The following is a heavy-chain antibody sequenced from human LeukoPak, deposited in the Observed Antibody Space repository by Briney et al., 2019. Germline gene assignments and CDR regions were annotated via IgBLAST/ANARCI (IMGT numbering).Heavy chain of an antibody. Sequence: SETLSLTCSVSGASITSSNYYWSWIRQPPGKGLEWIGEINHSGSTNYNPSLKSRVTISVDTSKNQFSLKLSSVTAADTAVYYCARVRQWLVPLRPPPYYYYYMDVWGKGTTVTVSS. CDR1: GASITSSNYY. V-gene: IGHV4-39*07. CDR3: ARVRQWLVPLRPPPYYYYYMDV. CDR2: INHSGST. J-gene: IGHJ6*03. D-gene: IGHD6-19*01.